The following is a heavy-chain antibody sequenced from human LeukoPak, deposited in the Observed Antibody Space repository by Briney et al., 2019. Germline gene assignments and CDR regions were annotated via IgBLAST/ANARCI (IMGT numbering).Heavy chain of an antibody. CDR3: ARGIQQLVDY. J-gene: IGHJ4*02. CDR1: GGSISSNAYY. Sequence: PSETLSLTCTVSGGSISSNAYYWAWIRQPPGKGLEWIGSIYSSVSTYYNPSLKSRVTISVDTSKNQFSLRLSSVTAADTALYYCARGIQQLVDYWGQGTLVTVSS. V-gene: IGHV4-39*01. D-gene: IGHD6-13*01. CDR2: IYSSVST.